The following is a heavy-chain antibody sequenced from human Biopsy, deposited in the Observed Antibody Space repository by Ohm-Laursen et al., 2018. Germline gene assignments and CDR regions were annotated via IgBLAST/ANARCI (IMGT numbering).Heavy chain of an antibody. CDR1: GASITLYY. V-gene: IGHV4-59*01. J-gene: IGHJ6*02. CDR3: ARDLIAYCPTTSCDNFGMDV. Sequence: SHTLSLTCTVSGASITLYYWSWIRQPPGKGLEWIGYINHSGSTNYNPSLKSRPTISVDTSKNQFSLKLTSVTAADTAVYYCARDLIAYCPTTSCDNFGMDVWGQGTTVTVSS. D-gene: IGHD2-2*01. CDR2: INHSGST.